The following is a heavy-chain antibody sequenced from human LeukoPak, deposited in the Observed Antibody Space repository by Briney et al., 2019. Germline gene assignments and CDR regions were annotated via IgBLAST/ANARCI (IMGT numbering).Heavy chain of an antibody. D-gene: IGHD3-9*01. CDR2: INANNGNI. V-gene: IGHV1-18*04. CDR1: GYTFTKYG. Sequence: AASVKVSCKASGYTFTKYGVSWVRQAPGQGLEWIGWINANNGNINYAQNLQGRVTVTTDTSTSTAYMELRSLRSDDTAVYYCARDIDYNIDYWGQGTLVTVSS. J-gene: IGHJ4*02. CDR3: ARDIDYNIDY.